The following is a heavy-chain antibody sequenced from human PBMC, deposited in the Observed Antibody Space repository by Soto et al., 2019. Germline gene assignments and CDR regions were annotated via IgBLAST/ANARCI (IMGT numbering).Heavy chain of an antibody. CDR2: IISGGSRV. V-gene: IGHV3-74*01. CDR1: GVTLSNDW. Sequence: PXGSLILSCAAAGVTLSNDWMNWVRQGPGKGLEWVSRIISGGSRVYYADFVKGRFTIARDNAKKMLYLEMHSLTAEDTAVYYCARERTSKGGLDVWGQGTTVTVSS. CDR3: ARERTSKGGLDV. J-gene: IGHJ6*02.